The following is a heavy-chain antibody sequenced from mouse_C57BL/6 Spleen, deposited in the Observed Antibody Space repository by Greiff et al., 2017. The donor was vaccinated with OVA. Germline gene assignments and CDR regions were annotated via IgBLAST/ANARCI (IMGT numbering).Heavy chain of an antibody. CDR2: IYPGDGDT. D-gene: IGHD4-1*01. V-gene: IGHV1-82*01. J-gene: IGHJ1*03. CDR3: ARSQLTGRSFWYFDV. CDR1: GYAFSSSW. Sequence: VKLQESGPELVKPGASVKISCKASGYAFSSSWMNWVKQRPGKGLEWIGRIYPGDGDTNYNGKFKGKATLTADKSSSTAYMQLSSLTSEDSAVYFCARSQLTGRSFWYFDVWGTGTTVTVSS.